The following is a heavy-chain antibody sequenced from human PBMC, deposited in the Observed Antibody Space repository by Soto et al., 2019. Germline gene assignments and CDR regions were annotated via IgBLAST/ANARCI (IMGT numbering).Heavy chain of an antibody. V-gene: IGHV4-39*01. J-gene: IGHJ6*02. CDR2: IYYSGST. CDR3: ARERASTSYPYYYYYGMDV. D-gene: IGHD2-2*01. CDR1: GGSISSSSYY. Sequence: SETLSLTCTVSGGSISSSSYYWGWIRQPPGKGLEWIGSIYYSGSTYYNPSLKSRVTISVDTSKNQFSLKLSSVTAADTAVYYCARERASTSYPYYYYYGMDVWGQGTTVTVSS.